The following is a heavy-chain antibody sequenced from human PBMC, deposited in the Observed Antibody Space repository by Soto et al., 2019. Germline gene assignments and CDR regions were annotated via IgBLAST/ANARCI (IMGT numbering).Heavy chain of an antibody. CDR3: ARGGSEEIFGVFEYYYYGMYF. D-gene: IGHD3-3*01. CDR1: GGTFSSYA. Sequence: SVKVSCKDSGGTFSSYAISWVRQAPGQGLEWIGGIIPIFGTANYAQKFQGRVTITADKSTSTAYMELSSLRSEDTAVYYCARGGSEEIFGVFEYYYYGMYFWGQGTTDTVSS. J-gene: IGHJ6*02. CDR2: IIPIFGTA. V-gene: IGHV1-69*06.